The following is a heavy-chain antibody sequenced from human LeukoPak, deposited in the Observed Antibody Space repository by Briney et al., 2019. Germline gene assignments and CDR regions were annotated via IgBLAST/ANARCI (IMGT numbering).Heavy chain of an antibody. Sequence: GGSLRLSCAASGFTFSSYSVNWVRQAPGKGLEWVSSISSSSSYIYYADSVKGRFTISRDNAKNSLYLQMNSLRAEDTAVYYCARDGVVVPAAIGYYYYYMDVWGKGTTVTVSS. J-gene: IGHJ6*03. CDR2: ISSSSSYI. V-gene: IGHV3-21*01. D-gene: IGHD2-2*01. CDR1: GFTFSSYS. CDR3: ARDGVVVPAAIGYYYYYMDV.